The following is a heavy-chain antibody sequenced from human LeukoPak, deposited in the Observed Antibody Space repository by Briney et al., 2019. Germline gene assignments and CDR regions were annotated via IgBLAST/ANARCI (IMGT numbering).Heavy chain of an antibody. CDR2: ISYDGSNK. D-gene: IGHD4-17*01. Sequence: HPGGSLRLSCAASGFTFSSYAMHWVRQAPGKGLEWVAVISYDGSNKYYADSVKGRFTISRDNSKNTLYLQMNSLRAEDTAVYYCARDLTTVTRGDCWGQGTLVTVSS. V-gene: IGHV3-30-3*01. J-gene: IGHJ4*02. CDR3: ARDLTTVTRGDC. CDR1: GFTFSSYA.